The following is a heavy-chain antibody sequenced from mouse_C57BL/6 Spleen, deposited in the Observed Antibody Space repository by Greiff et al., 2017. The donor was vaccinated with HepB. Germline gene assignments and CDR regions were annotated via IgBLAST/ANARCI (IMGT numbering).Heavy chain of an antibody. CDR2: IDPSDSET. CDR3: ARKGYDYDQFAY. D-gene: IGHD2-4*01. Sequence: QVQLQQPGAELVRPGSSVKLSCKASGYTFTSYWMHWVKQRPIQGLEWIGNIDPSDSETHYNQKFEDKATLTVDKSSSTAYMQLSSLTSEDSAVYYCARKGYDYDQFAYWGQGTLVTVSA. CDR1: GYTFTSYW. V-gene: IGHV1-52*01. J-gene: IGHJ3*01.